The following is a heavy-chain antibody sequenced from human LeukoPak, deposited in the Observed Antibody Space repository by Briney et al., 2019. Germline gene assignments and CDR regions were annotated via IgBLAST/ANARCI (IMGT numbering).Heavy chain of an antibody. D-gene: IGHD3-22*01. J-gene: IGHJ4*02. CDR3: ARDNYDSSGPYYFDY. V-gene: IGHV3-48*03. CDR2: ISSSGNTI. Sequence: GGSLRLSCAASGFTFSSYEMNWVRQAPGKGLEWVSYISSSGNTIYYADSVKGRFTISRDNARNSLYLQMNSLRAEDMAVYYCARDNYDSSGPYYFDYWGQGTLVTVSS. CDR1: GFTFSSYE.